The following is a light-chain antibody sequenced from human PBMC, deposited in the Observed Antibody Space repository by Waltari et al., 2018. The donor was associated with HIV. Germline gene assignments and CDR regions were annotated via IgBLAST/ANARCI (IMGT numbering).Light chain of an antibody. J-gene: IGKJ4*01. CDR1: QSVSSY. CDR3: QHRSSWPPLT. CDR2: DAS. V-gene: IGKV3-11*01. Sequence: EIVLTQSPATLSLSPGARATLSCRVSQSVSSYLAWYQQKPGQAPRLLIYDASNRATGIPARFSGSGSGTDFTLTISSLEPEDFAFYYCQHRSSWPPLTVGGGTKVEIK.